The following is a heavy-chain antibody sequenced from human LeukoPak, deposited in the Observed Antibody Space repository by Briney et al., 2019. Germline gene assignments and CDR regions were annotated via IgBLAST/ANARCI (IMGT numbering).Heavy chain of an antibody. J-gene: IGHJ3*02. CDR1: GFTFSNYS. Sequence: GGSLRLSCSASGFTFSNYSMHWVRQAPGKGLEYVSSINTNGDTTNYADSVKGRFTISRDNSNNTLYLQMSSLRAEDTAVYYCVKDRSGTYAFDIGGRGTMVTVSS. CDR3: VKDRSGTYAFDI. CDR2: INTNGDTT. V-gene: IGHV3-64D*09. D-gene: IGHD3-10*01.